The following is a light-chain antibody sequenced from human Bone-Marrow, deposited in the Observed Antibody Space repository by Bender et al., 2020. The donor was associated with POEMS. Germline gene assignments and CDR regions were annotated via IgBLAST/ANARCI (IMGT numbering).Light chain of an antibody. CDR3: AAWDDDLRGYV. J-gene: IGLJ1*01. V-gene: IGLV1-36*01. CDR1: SPNIGNHG. Sequence: QSVVTQPPSLSEAPRQRVTISCSGSSPNIGNHGANWYQQLPGEAPKLLIYYDDLLTPGVSDRFSASKSGTSASLAISGLQSEDEADYYCAAWDDDLRGYVFATGTKVTVL. CDR2: YDD.